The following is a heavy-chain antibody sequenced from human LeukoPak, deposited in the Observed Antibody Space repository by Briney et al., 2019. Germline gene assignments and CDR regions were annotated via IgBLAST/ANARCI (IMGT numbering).Heavy chain of an antibody. CDR2: ISGSGGST. Sequence: GGSLRLSCAASGFTFSSYAMSWVRQAPGKGLEWVSAISGSGGSTYYADSVRGRFTISRDNSKNTLYLQMNSLRAEDTAVYYCAKDQGSGITYFDYWGQGTLVTVSS. V-gene: IGHV3-23*01. CDR3: AKDQGSGITYFDY. J-gene: IGHJ4*02. D-gene: IGHD3-10*01. CDR1: GFTFSSYA.